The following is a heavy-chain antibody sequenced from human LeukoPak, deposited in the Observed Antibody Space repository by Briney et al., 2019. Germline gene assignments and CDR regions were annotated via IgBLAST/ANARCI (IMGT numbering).Heavy chain of an antibody. D-gene: IGHD5-18*01. Sequence: SETLSLTCAVYDGSFSDFYWSWIRQPPGKGLEWIGNVYHSGSTNYNPSLKTRLSLSVDTSKNQFSLRLRSVTAADTAIYYCVRWQQPRGFDSWGQGTLVSVSS. J-gene: IGHJ5*01. CDR1: DGSFSDFY. CDR2: VYHSGST. CDR3: VRWQQPRGFDS. V-gene: IGHV4-34*10.